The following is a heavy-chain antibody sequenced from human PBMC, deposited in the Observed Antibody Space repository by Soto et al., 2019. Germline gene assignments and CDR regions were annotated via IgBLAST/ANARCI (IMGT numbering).Heavy chain of an antibody. Sequence: LKISCKGSVYSFTSYWIGWVRQMPGKGLEWMGIIYPGDPDTRYSPSFQGQVTISADKSISTAYLQWSSLKASDTAMYYCARLAQNKKYWYFDLWGRGTLVTVSS. CDR2: IYPGDPDT. J-gene: IGHJ2*01. V-gene: IGHV5-51*01. CDR3: ARLAQNKKYWYFDL. CDR1: VYSFTSYW.